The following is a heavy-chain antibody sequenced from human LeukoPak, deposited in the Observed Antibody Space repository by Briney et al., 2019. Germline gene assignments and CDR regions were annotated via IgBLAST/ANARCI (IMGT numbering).Heavy chain of an antibody. CDR1: GGSISSSSYY. J-gene: IGHJ4*02. CDR2: IYYSGST. CDR3: ARHRSGYSYGSFDY. Sequence: SETLSLTCTVSGGSISSSSYYWGWIRQPPGKGLEWIGSIYYSGSTYYNPSLKSRVTISVDTSKNQFSLKLSSVTAADTAVYYCARHRSGYSYGSFDYWGQGTLVTVPS. V-gene: IGHV4-39*01. D-gene: IGHD5-18*01.